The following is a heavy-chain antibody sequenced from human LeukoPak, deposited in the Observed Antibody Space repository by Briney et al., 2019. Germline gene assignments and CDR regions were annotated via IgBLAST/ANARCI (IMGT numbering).Heavy chain of an antibody. D-gene: IGHD6-13*01. CDR2: TYYRSKWYI. CDR1: GDRVSSNSAA. J-gene: IGHJ4*02. V-gene: IGHV6-1*01. Sequence: SQTLSLTCAISGDRVSSNSAAWNCIRQSPSRGLEWLGRTYYRSKWYIDYAVSVKSRITINPDTSKNQFSLQLTYVTPEDTAVYYCERDQIIAAFGTFDYWGQEPLVTVSS. CDR3: ERDQIIAAFGTFDY.